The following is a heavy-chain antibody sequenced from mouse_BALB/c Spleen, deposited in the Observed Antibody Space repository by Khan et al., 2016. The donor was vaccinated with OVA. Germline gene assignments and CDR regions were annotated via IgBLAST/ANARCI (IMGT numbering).Heavy chain of an antibody. CDR1: GYTFSTYW. CDR2: INPSSGYT. Sequence: QVQLKQSGAELAKPGASVKMSCKASGYTFSTYWIHWVKQRPGQGLEWIGYINPSSGYTYYNQTFTDQATLTTDKSSSTAYMQLSSLASEDCAIYYCAGDRIDYWGQGTTVTVS. J-gene: IGHJ2*01. V-gene: IGHV1-7*01. CDR3: AGDRIDY.